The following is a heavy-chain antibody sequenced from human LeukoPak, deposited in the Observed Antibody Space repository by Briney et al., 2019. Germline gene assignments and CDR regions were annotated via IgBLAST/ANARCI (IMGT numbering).Heavy chain of an antibody. J-gene: IGHJ4*02. V-gene: IGHV3-23*01. D-gene: IGHD1-26*01. CDR2: ISGSGGST. CDR1: GFTFSSAW. CDR3: AKAQYSGSLEAFDY. Sequence: GGSLRLSCAASGFTFSSAWMTWVRQAPGKGLEWVSAISGSGGSTYYADSVKGRFTISRDNSKNTLYLQMNSLRAEDTAVYYCAKAQYSGSLEAFDYWGQGTLVTVSS.